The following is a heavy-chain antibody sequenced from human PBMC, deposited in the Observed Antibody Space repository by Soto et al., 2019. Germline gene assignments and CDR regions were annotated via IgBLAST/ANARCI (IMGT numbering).Heavy chain of an antibody. Sequence: VQLAESGGKLIQPGGSLRLSCEASGFTFSAYAMHWVRQSPGKGLEWVSGIGRAGDTYYADSVRGRFTTSRDNAKNSVYLQMNSLRAGDTAVYYCARLSTIWTYFDYWGQGSLVTVSS. CDR3: ARLSTIWTYFDY. D-gene: IGHD1-1*01. CDR1: GFTFSAYA. J-gene: IGHJ4*02. V-gene: IGHV3-13*01. CDR2: IGRAGDT.